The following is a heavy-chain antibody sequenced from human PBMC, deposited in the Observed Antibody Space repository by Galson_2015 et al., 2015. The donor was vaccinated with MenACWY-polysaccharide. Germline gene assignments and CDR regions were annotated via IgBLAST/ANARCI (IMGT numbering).Heavy chain of an antibody. Sequence: SLRLSCAASGFTFSSYSMNWVHQAPGKGLEWVSYISSSSSTIYYADSVKGRFTISRDNAKNSLYLQMNSLRAEDTAVYYCARDLISGYDSSGYGFWGQGTLVTVSS. D-gene: IGHD3-22*01. J-gene: IGHJ4*02. CDR1: GFTFSSYS. CDR2: ISSSSSTI. V-gene: IGHV3-48*01. CDR3: ARDLISGYDSSGYGF.